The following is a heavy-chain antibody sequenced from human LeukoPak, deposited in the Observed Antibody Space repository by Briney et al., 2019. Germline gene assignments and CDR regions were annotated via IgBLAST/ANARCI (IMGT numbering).Heavy chain of an antibody. CDR1: GFTFRSNA. J-gene: IGHJ5*02. CDR3: ATKAGWFDP. V-gene: IGHV3-23*01. Sequence: GGSLRLSCAASGFTFRSNAMSWVRQAPGKGLEWVSAISGTGGSTYYADSVKGRFTISRDNSKNTLYLQMNGLRAEDTAVYHCATKAGWFDPWGQGTLVTVSS. D-gene: IGHD6-13*01. CDR2: ISGTGGST.